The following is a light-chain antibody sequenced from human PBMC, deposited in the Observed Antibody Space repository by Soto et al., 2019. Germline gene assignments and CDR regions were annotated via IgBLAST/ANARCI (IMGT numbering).Light chain of an antibody. CDR2: RAS. Sequence: EIVFTQSPGTLSLSRGERATLSCRASQSVGTNYIAWYQQKHGQSPRLLIYRASIRATGIPDRFSGSGSGTEFTLNIDGLQPEDFAIYFCPQYSPSLPWTFGQGTRVELK. J-gene: IGKJ1*01. CDR3: PQYSPSLPWT. V-gene: IGKV3-20*01. CDR1: QSVGTNY.